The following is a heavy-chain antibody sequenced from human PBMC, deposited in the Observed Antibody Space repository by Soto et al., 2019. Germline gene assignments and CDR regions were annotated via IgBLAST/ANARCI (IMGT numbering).Heavy chain of an antibody. CDR3: ARDSVALYYYYYGMDV. J-gene: IGHJ6*02. Sequence: EPGPTLVNPTQTLTLTCTFSGFSLSTSGMCVSWIRQPPGKALEWLARIDWDDDKYYSTSLKTRLTISKDTSKNQVVLTMTNMDPVDTATYYCARDSVALYYYYYGMDVWGQGTTVTVSS. CDR2: IDWDDDK. V-gene: IGHV2-70*11. CDR1: GFSLSTSGMC. D-gene: IGHD2-21*01.